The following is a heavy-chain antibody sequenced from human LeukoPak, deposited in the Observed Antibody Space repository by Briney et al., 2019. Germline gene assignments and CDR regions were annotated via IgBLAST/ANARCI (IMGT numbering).Heavy chain of an antibody. J-gene: IGHJ3*02. D-gene: IGHD3-3*01. CDR1: GFTFDDYA. CDR3: AKARFLEWLSNAFDI. Sequence: PGGSLRLSCAASGFTFDDYAMHWVRQAPGKGLEWVSGISWSSGSIGYADSVKGRFTISRDNAKNSLYLQMNSLRAEDTALYYCAKARFLEWLSNAFDIWGQGTMVTVSS. V-gene: IGHV3-9*01. CDR2: ISWSSGSI.